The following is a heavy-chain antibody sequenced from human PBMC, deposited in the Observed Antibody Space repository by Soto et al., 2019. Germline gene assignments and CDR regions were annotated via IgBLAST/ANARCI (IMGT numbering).Heavy chain of an antibody. Sequence: QVQLQESGPGLVKPSQTLSLTCTVSGGSISSGGYYWSWIRQHPGKGLEGIGYIYYSGSTYYNPSLKSRVTISVDTSKNQFSLKLSSVTAADTAVYYCARDKVVVAATPGPYYGMDVWGQGTTVTVSS. D-gene: IGHD2-15*01. CDR2: IYYSGST. CDR1: GGSISSGGYY. V-gene: IGHV4-31*03. CDR3: ARDKVVVAATPGPYYGMDV. J-gene: IGHJ6*02.